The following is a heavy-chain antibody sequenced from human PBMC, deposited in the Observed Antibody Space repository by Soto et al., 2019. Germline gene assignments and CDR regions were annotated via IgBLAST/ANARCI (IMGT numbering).Heavy chain of an antibody. Sequence: QVQLQESGPGLVKPSETLSLTCTVSGGSISSYYWSWIRQPAGKGLEWIGRIHTSGSTNYNPSLKSRVSMSVDTSKNQFSLKLSSVTAADTAVYYCAREGDYVWGSYRQSYYYYGMDVWGQGTTVTVSS. V-gene: IGHV4-4*07. CDR1: GGSISSYY. CDR3: AREGDYVWGSYRQSYYYYGMDV. CDR2: IHTSGST. D-gene: IGHD3-16*02. J-gene: IGHJ6*02.